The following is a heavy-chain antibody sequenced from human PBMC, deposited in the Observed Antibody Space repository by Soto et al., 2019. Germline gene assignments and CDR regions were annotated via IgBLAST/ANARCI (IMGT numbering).Heavy chain of an antibody. CDR2: ISAYNGNT. J-gene: IGHJ6*03. CDR3: ASEARGVYYYYMDV. D-gene: IGHD3-10*01. CDR1: GYTFTSYG. Sequence: QVQLVQSGAEVKKPGASVKVSCKASGYTFTSYGISWVRQAPGQGLEWMGWISAYNGNTNYAQKLRVRVTMTTDTNTCRAYMELRSMRSDDTAVYYYASEARGVYYYYMDVWGKGTTVTVAS. V-gene: IGHV1-18*01.